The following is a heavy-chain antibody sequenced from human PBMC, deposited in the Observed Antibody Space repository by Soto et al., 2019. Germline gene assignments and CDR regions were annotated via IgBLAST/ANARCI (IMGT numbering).Heavy chain of an antibody. CDR3: ARIDCTGNNCNPYYHYGMDV. J-gene: IGHJ6*02. CDR2: IWYDGSIK. CDR1: GFTFNTYG. D-gene: IGHD2-8*02. V-gene: IGHV3-33*01. Sequence: PGGSLRLSCAASGFTFNTYGMHWVRQIPGNGLQWVAIIWYDGSIKYYADSVKGRFTISRDNSKNTLYLQMDNLRGEDTAVYYCARIDCTGNNCNPYYHYGMDVWGQGTTVTVSS.